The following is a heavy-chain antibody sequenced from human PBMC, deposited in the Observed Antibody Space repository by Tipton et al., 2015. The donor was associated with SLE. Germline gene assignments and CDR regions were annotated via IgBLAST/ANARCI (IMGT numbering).Heavy chain of an antibody. CDR2: IYTSGST. J-gene: IGHJ4*02. D-gene: IGHD1-7*01. CDR3: ARDSANYLLDY. Sequence: TLSLTCTVSGGSISSSSYYWSWIRQPAGKGLEWIGYIYTSGSTNYNPSLKSRVTISVDTSKNQFSLKLSSVTAADTAVYYCARDSANYLLDYWGQGTLVTVSS. V-gene: IGHV4-61*09. CDR1: GGSISSSSYY.